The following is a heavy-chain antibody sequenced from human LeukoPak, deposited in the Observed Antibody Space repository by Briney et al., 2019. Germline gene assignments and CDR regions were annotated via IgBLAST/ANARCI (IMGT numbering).Heavy chain of an antibody. CDR2: IYHSGST. Sequence: PSETLSLTCTVSGYSISSDYYWGWIRQPPGRGLEWIGTIYHSGSTYYNPSLKSRVTISVDTSKNQFSLKLSSVTAADTAVYYCARLFGRVDYWGQGTLVTVSS. CDR1: GYSISSDYY. J-gene: IGHJ4*02. CDR3: ARLFGRVDY. V-gene: IGHV4-38-2*02. D-gene: IGHD2-15*01.